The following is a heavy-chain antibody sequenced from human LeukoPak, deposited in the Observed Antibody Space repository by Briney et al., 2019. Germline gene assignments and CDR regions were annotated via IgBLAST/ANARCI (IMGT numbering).Heavy chain of an antibody. Sequence: GGSLRLSCVDSGFTFSSYWMNWVRQAPGKGLEWVANIKQDGSEKRYVDPVKGRFTISRDNAKNSLYLQMNSLRAEDTAVYYCARAPATNEWRCMDYWGQGTLVTVSS. D-gene: IGHD2-8*02. J-gene: IGHJ4*02. CDR3: ARAPATNEWRCMDY. V-gene: IGHV3-7*01. CDR2: IKQDGSEK. CDR1: GFTFSSYW.